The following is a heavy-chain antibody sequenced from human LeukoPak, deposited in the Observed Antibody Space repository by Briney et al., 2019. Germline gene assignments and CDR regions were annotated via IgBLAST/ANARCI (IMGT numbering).Heavy chain of an antibody. J-gene: IGHJ4*02. Sequence: GGSLRLSCIASGFTFSNYGMHWVRQAPGKGLEWVAVISSDGSNKYYADSVKGRFTISRDNAKNSLYLQMNSLRAEDTAMYYCARGRYSGTTYYFDYWGQGTLVTVSS. V-gene: IGHV3-30*03. CDR1: GFTFSNYG. CDR2: ISSDGSNK. CDR3: ARGRYSGTTYYFDY. D-gene: IGHD5-12*01.